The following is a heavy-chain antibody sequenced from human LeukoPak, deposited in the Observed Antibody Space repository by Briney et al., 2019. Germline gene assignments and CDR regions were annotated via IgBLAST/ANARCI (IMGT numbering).Heavy chain of an antibody. V-gene: IGHV3-23*01. CDR1: GFTCSSYA. CDR3: AKVKPDYCGGDCYSPFDY. Sequence: PGGSLRLSCAASGFTCSSYAMSWVRQAPGKGLEWVSAISGSGGSTYHADSVKGRFTTSRDKSKNTLYLHMNSLRAEDTAVYYCAKVKPDYCGGDCYSPFDYWGQGTLVTVSS. CDR2: ISGSGGST. D-gene: IGHD2-21*02. J-gene: IGHJ4*02.